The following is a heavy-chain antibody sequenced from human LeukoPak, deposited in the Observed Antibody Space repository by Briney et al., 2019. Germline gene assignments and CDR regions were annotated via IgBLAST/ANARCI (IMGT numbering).Heavy chain of an antibody. Sequence: PSETLSLTCAVYGGSFSGYYWSWIRQPPGKGLEWIGEINHSGSTNYNPSLKSRVTISVDTSKNQFSLKLGSVTAADTAVYYCARGRGYSYGRNWFDPWGQGTLVTVSS. CDR1: GGSFSGYY. V-gene: IGHV4-34*01. CDR2: INHSGST. CDR3: ARGRGYSYGRNWFDP. J-gene: IGHJ5*02. D-gene: IGHD5-18*01.